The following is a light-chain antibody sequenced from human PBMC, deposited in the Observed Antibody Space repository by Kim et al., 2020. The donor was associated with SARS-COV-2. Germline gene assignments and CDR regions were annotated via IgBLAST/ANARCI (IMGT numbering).Light chain of an antibody. Sequence: SASVGDRGTITCRASQTIRAWLAWYQQKPGKAPKLLIYDGSILESGVPSRFSGSGSGTDFTLTINSLQPDDFATYYCQQYESYSTFGQGTKVDIK. CDR2: DGS. J-gene: IGKJ1*01. V-gene: IGKV1-5*01. CDR1: QTIRAW. CDR3: QQYESYST.